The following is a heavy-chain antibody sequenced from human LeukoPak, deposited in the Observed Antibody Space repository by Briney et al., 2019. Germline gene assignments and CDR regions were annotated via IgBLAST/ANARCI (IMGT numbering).Heavy chain of an antibody. V-gene: IGHV3-30*03. Sequence: GGSLRLSCAASGFTFSRYGMHWVRQAPGKGLEWVAVISYDGSNKYYADSVKGRFTISRDNSKNTLYPQMNSLRAEDTAVYYCARGARYCSSSSCDYFDYWGQGTLVTVSS. D-gene: IGHD2-2*01. CDR3: ARGARYCSSSSCDYFDY. CDR1: GFTFSRYG. CDR2: ISYDGSNK. J-gene: IGHJ4*02.